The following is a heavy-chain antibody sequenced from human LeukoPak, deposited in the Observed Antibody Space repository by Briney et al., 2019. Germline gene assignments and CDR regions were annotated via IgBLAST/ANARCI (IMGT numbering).Heavy chain of an antibody. CDR3: ARDHVYGGTYYYDSSGYYYGFDY. D-gene: IGHD3-22*01. Sequence: PSETLSLTCTVSGGSISSYYWSWIRQPPGKGLEWIGYIYYSGSTNYNPSLKSRVTISVDTSKNQFSLKLSSVTAADTAVYYCARDHVYGGTYYYDSSGYYYGFDYWGQGTLVTVSS. CDR2: IYYSGST. J-gene: IGHJ4*02. V-gene: IGHV4-59*12. CDR1: GGSISSYY.